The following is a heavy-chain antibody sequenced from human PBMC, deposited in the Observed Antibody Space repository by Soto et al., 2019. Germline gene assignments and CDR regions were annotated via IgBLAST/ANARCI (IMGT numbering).Heavy chain of an antibody. J-gene: IGHJ4*02. CDR2: ISGRGDST. CDR3: AKYRDNGADRYLFDF. Sequence: GGSLRLSCAASGFTFSSYAMTWVRQAPGKGLEWVSAISGRGDSTYYADSVKGRFTISRDQSKNTLYLQMHSLRAEDTAVYFCAKYRDNGADRYLFDFRGQG. D-gene: IGHD2-8*01. CDR1: GFTFSSYA. V-gene: IGHV3-23*01.